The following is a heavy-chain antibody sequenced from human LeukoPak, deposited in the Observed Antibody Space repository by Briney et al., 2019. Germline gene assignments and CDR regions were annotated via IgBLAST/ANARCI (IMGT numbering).Heavy chain of an antibody. J-gene: IGHJ4*02. CDR3: AKDISATVTTPGY. D-gene: IGHD4-17*01. Sequence: GGSLRLSCAASGFTFSSYSMNWVRQAPGKGLEWVSSISSSSSYIYYADSVKGRFTIPRDNAKNSLYLQMNSLRAEDTALYYCAKDISATVTTPGYWGQGTLVTVSS. CDR1: GFTFSSYS. CDR2: ISSSSSYI. V-gene: IGHV3-21*04.